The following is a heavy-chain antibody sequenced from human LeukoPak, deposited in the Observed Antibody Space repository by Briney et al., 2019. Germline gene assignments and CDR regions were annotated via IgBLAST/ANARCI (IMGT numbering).Heavy chain of an antibody. CDR1: GYSINSGYY. V-gene: IGHV4-38-2*01. CDR2: LYHSGTT. Sequence: PSETLSLTCAVSGYSINSGYYWGWIRQPPGKGLEWIGSLYHSGTTYYNPSLKSRVTISVDTSKNQFSLKLSSVIAADTAVYYCARGHQLWTYYFDYWGQGTLVTVSS. CDR3: ARGHQLWTYYFDY. J-gene: IGHJ4*02. D-gene: IGHD3-10*01.